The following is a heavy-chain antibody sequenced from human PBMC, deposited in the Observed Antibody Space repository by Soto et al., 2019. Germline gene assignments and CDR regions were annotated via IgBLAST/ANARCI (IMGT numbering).Heavy chain of an antibody. D-gene: IGHD3-3*01. CDR2: IIPIYGTA. CDR1: GGTFSSYA. V-gene: IGHV1-69*01. Sequence: QVQLVQSGAEVKKPGSSVKVSCKASGGTFSSYAISWVRQAPGQGLEWMGGIIPIYGTANYAQKFQGRVTITADESTSTAYMELRSLRSEDTAVYYCARVVGQMFGVVIKSQWYFDYWGQGTLVTVSS. J-gene: IGHJ4*02. CDR3: ARVVGQMFGVVIKSQWYFDY.